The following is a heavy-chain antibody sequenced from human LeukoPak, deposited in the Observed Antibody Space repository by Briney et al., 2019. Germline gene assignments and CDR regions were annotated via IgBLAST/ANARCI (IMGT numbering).Heavy chain of an antibody. V-gene: IGHV1-2*02. CDR2: INPNSGGT. J-gene: IGHJ4*02. D-gene: IGHD1-1*01. CDR3: VPSLTNWYYFDY. CDR1: GYTFTNYY. Sequence: ASVKVSCKTSGYTFTNYYMHWVRQAPGQGLEWMGWINPNSGGTNYAQKFQGRVAMTGDTSISTAYMELKRLRSDDTAVYYCVPSLTNWYYFDYWGQGTLVTVSS.